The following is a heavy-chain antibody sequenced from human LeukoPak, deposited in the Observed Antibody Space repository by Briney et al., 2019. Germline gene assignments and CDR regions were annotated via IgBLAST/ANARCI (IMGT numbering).Heavy chain of an antibody. Sequence: PGGSLRLSCAASGFTFSSYGMHWVRQAPGKGLEWVAVISYDGSNKYYADSVEGRFSVSRDTSKSTLYLQMNSLKPEDTAVYYCARDRLYGDYKTEFDYWGQGTLVTVSS. D-gene: IGHD4-17*01. CDR3: ARDRLYGDYKTEFDY. V-gene: IGHV3-30*03. CDR1: GFTFSSYG. CDR2: ISYDGSNK. J-gene: IGHJ4*02.